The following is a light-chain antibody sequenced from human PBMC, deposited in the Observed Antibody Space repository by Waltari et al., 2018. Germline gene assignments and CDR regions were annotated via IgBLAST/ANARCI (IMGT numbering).Light chain of an antibody. CDR3: QQYYSPPWT. CDR1: QSVLYHSNNHNY. CDR2: WAS. J-gene: IGKJ1*01. V-gene: IGKV4-1*01. Sequence: DTVMTQSPDSLAVSLGERATTNCKSSQSVLYHSNNHNYLAWYQQKPGQPPRLLIYWASTRESGVPDRFSGSGSGTDFTLTISSLQAEDVAVYYCQQYYSPPWTFGQGTKVEIK.